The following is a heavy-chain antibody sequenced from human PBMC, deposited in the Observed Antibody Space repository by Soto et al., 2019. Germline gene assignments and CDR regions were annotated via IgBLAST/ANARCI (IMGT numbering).Heavy chain of an antibody. Sequence: EVRLLEAGGGLKQPGGSLRLSCAASGFTFKESAMNWVRQAPGKGLAWVASISHTGASTWYEESVRGRVSISRATSKHTVDLQMYSLTAADTAVYYCERRITTVPTNWFYQGMDVWGRGNTVTGSS. V-gene: IGHV3-23*01. J-gene: IGHJ6*02. CDR2: ISHTGAST. D-gene: IGHD4-17*01. CDR1: GFTFKESA. CDR3: ERRITTVPTNWFYQGMDV.